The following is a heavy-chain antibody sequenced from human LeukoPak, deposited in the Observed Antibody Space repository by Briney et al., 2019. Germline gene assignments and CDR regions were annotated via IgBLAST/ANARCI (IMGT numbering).Heavy chain of an antibody. CDR2: ISSTSSHI. CDR3: AREDSRDAFDI. Sequence: GSLRLSCAASGFTFSSSEMSWVRQAPGKGLEWISYISSTSSHIYYADSVKGRFTISRDNAKNSLYLQMYSLGAGDTAVYYCAREDSRDAFDIRGQGTLVTVS. CDR1: GFTFSSSE. V-gene: IGHV3-48*03. J-gene: IGHJ3*02. D-gene: IGHD3-22*01.